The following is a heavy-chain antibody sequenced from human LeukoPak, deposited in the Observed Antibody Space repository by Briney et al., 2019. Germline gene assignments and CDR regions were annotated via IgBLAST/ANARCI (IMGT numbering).Heavy chain of an antibody. CDR2: IYHSGST. CDR3: AKGGPEASAGLSWYDP. V-gene: IGHV4-4*02. J-gene: IGHJ5*02. Sequence: PSGTLSLTCAVSGGSISSSNWWSWVHQPPGKGLEWIWEIYHSGSTNYNPSLKSRVTISVDKSKNQFSLKLSSVTAADTAVYYCAKGGPEASAGLSWYDPWGQGTLVTVSS. CDR1: GGSISSSNW. D-gene: IGHD1-14*01.